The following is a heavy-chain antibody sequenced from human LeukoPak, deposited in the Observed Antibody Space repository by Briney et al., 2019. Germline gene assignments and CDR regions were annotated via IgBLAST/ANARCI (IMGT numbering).Heavy chain of an antibody. J-gene: IGHJ4*02. Sequence: PSETLSLTRTVSGGSISSSSYYWGWIRQPPGKGLEWIGSIYYSGSTYYNPSLKSRVTISVDTSKNQFSLKLSSVTAADTAVYYCARRAKSGSYADFHYYFDYWGQGTLVTVSS. V-gene: IGHV4-39*01. D-gene: IGHD1-26*01. CDR2: IYYSGST. CDR1: GGSISSSSYY. CDR3: ARRAKSGSYADFHYYFDY.